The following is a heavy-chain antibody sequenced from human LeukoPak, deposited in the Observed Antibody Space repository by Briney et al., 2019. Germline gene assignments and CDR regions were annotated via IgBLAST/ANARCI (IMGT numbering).Heavy chain of an antibody. CDR1: GDSISSYY. Sequence: SETLSLTCTVSGDSISSYYWSWIRQPAGKGLEWIGRIYSSGSTNYNPSLKSRLTMSIDTSKNQFSLKLSSVTAADTAVYYCARGEAAAAADWYFDLWGRGTLVTVSS. CDR3: ARGEAAAAADWYFDL. J-gene: IGHJ2*01. V-gene: IGHV4-4*07. CDR2: IYSSGST. D-gene: IGHD6-13*01.